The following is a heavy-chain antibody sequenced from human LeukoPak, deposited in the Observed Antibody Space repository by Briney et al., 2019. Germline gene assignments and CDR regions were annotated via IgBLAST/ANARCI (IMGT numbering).Heavy chain of an antibody. V-gene: IGHV1-8*02. J-gene: IGHJ4*02. CDR2: MNPNSGNT. D-gene: IGHD5-18*01. CDR3: ATAPRGYSYGFDY. CDR1: GYTFTSYD. Sequence: ASVKVSCKASGYTFTSYDINWVRQATGQGLEWMGWMNPNSGNTGYAQKFQGRVTMTEDTSTDTAYMELSSLRSEDTAVYYCATAPRGYSYGFDYWGQGTLVTVSS.